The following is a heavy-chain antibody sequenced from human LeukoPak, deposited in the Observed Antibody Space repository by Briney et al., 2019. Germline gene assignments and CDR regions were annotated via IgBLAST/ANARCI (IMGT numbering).Heavy chain of an antibody. J-gene: IGHJ6*02. CDR3: ARAHFSRDSSGWHPYYYGMDV. CDR2: IYYSGST. D-gene: IGHD6-19*01. V-gene: IGHV4-39*07. CDR1: GGSISSSSYY. Sequence: SETLSLTCTVSGGSISSSSYYWGWIRQPPGKGLEWIGSIYYSGSTYYNPSLKSRVTISVDTSKNQFSLKLSSVTAADTAVYYCARAHFSRDSSGWHPYYYGMDVWGQGTTVTVSS.